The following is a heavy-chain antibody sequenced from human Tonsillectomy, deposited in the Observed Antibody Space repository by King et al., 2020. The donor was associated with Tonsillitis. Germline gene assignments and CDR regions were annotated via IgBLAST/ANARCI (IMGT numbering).Heavy chain of an antibody. CDR3: VKESLADSSGYYFFGF. V-gene: IGHV3-64D*06. Sequence: VQLVESGGGLVQPGGSLRLSCSASGFTFSNYPMHWVRQAPGKGLEYVSAISSNGGSTYYADSVKGRLTISRDNSKNTLYLQMSSLRAEDTAVYYCVKESLADSSGYYFFGFWGQGTLVTVSS. J-gene: IGHJ4*02. CDR2: ISSNGGST. D-gene: IGHD3-22*01. CDR1: GFTFSNYP.